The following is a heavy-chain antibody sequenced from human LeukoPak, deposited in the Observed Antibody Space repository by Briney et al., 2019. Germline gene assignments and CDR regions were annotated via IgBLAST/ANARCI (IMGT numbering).Heavy chain of an antibody. CDR3: ARGRGASGGFDY. V-gene: IGHV1-2*02. J-gene: IGHJ4*02. CDR2: INPNSGGT. D-gene: IGHD1-26*01. Sequence: GASVKVSCKASGYTFSGYYMNWVRQAPGQGLEWMGWINPNSGGTNYAQKFQGRVTMTRDTSISTAYMELSSLRSEDMAVYYCARGRGASGGFDYWGQGTLVTVSS. CDR1: GYTFSGYY.